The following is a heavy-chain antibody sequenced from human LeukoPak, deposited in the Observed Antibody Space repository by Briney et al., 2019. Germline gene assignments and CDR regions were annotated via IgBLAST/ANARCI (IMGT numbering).Heavy chain of an antibody. J-gene: IGHJ1*01. CDR3: AKDAQRGFDYSNSLQN. Sequence: GGSLRLSCAASGFTFSHYGMHWVRQTPGAGLEWVAVIWSDGSDKYYAKSVKGRFTISRDNSKHSLFLQMNILRAEDTAVYYCAKDAQRGFDYSNSLQNWGQGILVTVSS. CDR2: IWSDGSDK. CDR1: GFTFSHYG. D-gene: IGHD4-11*01. V-gene: IGHV3-33*06.